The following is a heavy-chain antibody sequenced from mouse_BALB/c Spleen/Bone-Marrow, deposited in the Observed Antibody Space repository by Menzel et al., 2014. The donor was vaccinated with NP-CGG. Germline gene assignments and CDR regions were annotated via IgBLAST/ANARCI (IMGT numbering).Heavy chain of an antibody. CDR1: GFTFTDYY. Sequence: VQLKESGGGLVQPGGSLRLSCATSGFTFTDYYMSWVRQPPGKALEWLGFIRNKANGYTTGYSASVKGRFTISRDNSQSILYLQMNTLRAEDSATYFCARDINDNYNWYFDVWGAGTTVTVSS. D-gene: IGHD2-1*01. J-gene: IGHJ1*01. V-gene: IGHV7-3*02. CDR2: IRNKANGYTT. CDR3: ARDINDNYNWYFDV.